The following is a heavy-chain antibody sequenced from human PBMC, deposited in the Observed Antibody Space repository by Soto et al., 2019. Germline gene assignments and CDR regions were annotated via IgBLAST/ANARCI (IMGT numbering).Heavy chain of an antibody. CDR1: GASISSGGYY. CDR2: MYYSGSS. D-gene: IGHD1-1*01. J-gene: IGHJ4*02. Sequence: QVQLQESGPGLVKPSQTLSLTCTVSGASISSGGYYWTWIRQFPGEGLEGIGFMYYSGSSNYNPSLKSRLTMSIDTCNNQFSLKLNSVTAADPAVYYCASGHLEIYRGFDWGQGTLVTVSS. V-gene: IGHV4-31*03. CDR3: ASGHLEIYRGFD.